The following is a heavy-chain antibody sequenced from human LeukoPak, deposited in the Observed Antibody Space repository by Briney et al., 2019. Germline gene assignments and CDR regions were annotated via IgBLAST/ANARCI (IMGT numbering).Heavy chain of an antibody. CDR1: GYTFTSYG. D-gene: IGHD3-22*01. CDR2: ISAYNGNT. J-gene: IGHJ3*02. CDR3: ARDYRPMIVVVITGDAFDI. Sequence: GASVKVSCKASGYTFTSYGISWVRQAPGQGLEWMGWISAYNGNTNYAQKLQGRVTMTTDTSTSTAYMELRSLRSDDTAVHYCARDYRPMIVVVITGDAFDIWGQGTMVTVSS. V-gene: IGHV1-18*01.